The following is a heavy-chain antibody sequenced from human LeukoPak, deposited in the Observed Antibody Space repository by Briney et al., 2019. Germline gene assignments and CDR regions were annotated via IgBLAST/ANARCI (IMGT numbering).Heavy chain of an antibody. D-gene: IGHD3-10*01. Sequence: GGSLRLSCAASGFTFSSYSMNWVRQAPGKGLEWVSYISSSSSTIYYADSVKGRFTISRDNSKNTLYLQMNSLRAEDTAVYYCAKDLVGCGSGHDAFDIWGQGTMVTVSS. J-gene: IGHJ3*02. CDR2: ISSSSSTI. CDR1: GFTFSSYS. CDR3: AKDLVGCGSGHDAFDI. V-gene: IGHV3-48*01.